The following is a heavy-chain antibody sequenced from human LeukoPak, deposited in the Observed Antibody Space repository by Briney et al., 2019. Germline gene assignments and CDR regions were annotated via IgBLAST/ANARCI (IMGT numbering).Heavy chain of an antibody. J-gene: IGHJ5*02. D-gene: IGHD6-13*01. V-gene: IGHV1-2*02. Sequence: ASVKVSCKASGYTFTGYYMHWVRQAPGQGLEWMGWINPNSGGTNYAQKFQGRVTMTRDTSISTAYMELSRLRSDDTAVYYCARQELAAAAVFDPWGQGTLVTVSS. CDR2: INPNSGGT. CDR3: ARQELAAAAVFDP. CDR1: GYTFTGYY.